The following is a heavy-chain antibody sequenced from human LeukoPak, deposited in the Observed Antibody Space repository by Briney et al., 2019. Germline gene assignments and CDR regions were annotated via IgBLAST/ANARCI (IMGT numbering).Heavy chain of an antibody. CDR2: IYCSGST. V-gene: IGHV4-59*08. CDR1: GGSISSYY. Sequence: NPSETLSLTCTVSGGSISSYYWSWIRQPPGKGLEWIGYIYCSGSTNYNPSLNSRVTISVDTSKNQFSLKLSSVTAADPAVYYCARFWYYYYYMDVWGKGTTVTVSS. CDR3: ARFWYYYYYMDV. D-gene: IGHD3-3*01. J-gene: IGHJ6*03.